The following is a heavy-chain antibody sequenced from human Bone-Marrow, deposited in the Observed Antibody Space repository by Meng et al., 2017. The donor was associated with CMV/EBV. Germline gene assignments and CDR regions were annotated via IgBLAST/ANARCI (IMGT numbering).Heavy chain of an antibody. CDR2: MHGGGST. D-gene: IGHD6-19*01. J-gene: IGHJ4*02. CDR1: GFTVGSSY. V-gene: IGHV3-53*01. Sequence: EVHLVGAGGGLIQRGGSLSLSCVASGFTVGSSYRTWVRQAPGKGLEWVSVMHGGGSTYYTDSVKGRFTISRDNFKNTVYLQMSNLRADDTAVYYCARIPGQWLARGLDSWGQGTLVTVSS. CDR3: ARIPGQWLARGLDS.